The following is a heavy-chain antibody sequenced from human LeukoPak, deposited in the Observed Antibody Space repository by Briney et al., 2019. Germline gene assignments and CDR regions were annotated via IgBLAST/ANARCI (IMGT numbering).Heavy chain of an antibody. Sequence: SQTLSLTCTVSGGSISSGGYYWSWIRQHPGKGLEWIGYIYYSGSTYYNPSLKSRVTISVDTSKNQFSLKLSSVTAADTAVYYCASRWFGELAHFDYWGREPWSPSPQ. D-gene: IGHD3-10*01. V-gene: IGHV4-31*03. J-gene: IGHJ4*02. CDR3: ASRWFGELAHFDY. CDR2: IYYSGST. CDR1: GGSISSGGYY.